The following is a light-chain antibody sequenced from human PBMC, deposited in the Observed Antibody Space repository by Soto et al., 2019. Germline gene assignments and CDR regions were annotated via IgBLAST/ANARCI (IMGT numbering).Light chain of an antibody. Sequence: EIVLTQSPATLSLSPGERATLSCRASQSVDNYLDWYQQKPGQAPRLLIYESSNMATGIPARFSGSGSGTDFSLTISSLEPEDFAVYYCQQRSTWPQTFGQGTKVDIK. V-gene: IGKV3-11*01. CDR2: ESS. CDR3: QQRSTWPQT. CDR1: QSVDNY. J-gene: IGKJ1*01.